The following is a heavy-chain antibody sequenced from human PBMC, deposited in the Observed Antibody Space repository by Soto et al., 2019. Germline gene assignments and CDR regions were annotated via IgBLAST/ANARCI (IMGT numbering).Heavy chain of an antibody. V-gene: IGHV1-18*04. D-gene: IGHD3-22*01. CDR1: GYTFTSYG. CDR2: ISAYNGNT. Sequence: GASVKVSCKASGYTFTSYGISRVRQAPGQGLEWMGWISAYNGNTNYAQKLQGRVTMTTDTSTSTAYMELRSLRSDDTAVYYCARVGYYYDSSGYINWFDPWGQGTLVTVSS. J-gene: IGHJ5*02. CDR3: ARVGYYYDSSGYINWFDP.